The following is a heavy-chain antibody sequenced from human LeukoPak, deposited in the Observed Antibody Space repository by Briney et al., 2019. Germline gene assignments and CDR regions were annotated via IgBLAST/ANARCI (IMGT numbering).Heavy chain of an antibody. CDR1: GFTFSSHG. D-gene: IGHD3-16*01. CDR2: ILSDGSNT. V-gene: IGHV3-30*02. CDR3: ARGVDFDY. Sequence: GGSLRLSCTASGFTFSSHGMHWVRQTPDRGLEWVAFILSDGSNTYYVDSVKGRFTISRDNANKTLYLQMDSLSAEDTAIYYCARGVDFDYWGQGTQVTVSS. J-gene: IGHJ4*02.